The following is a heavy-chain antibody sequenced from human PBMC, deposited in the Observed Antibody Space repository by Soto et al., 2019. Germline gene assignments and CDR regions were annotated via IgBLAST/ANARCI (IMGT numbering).Heavy chain of an antibody. CDR1: GGSISSYY. CDR3: ARHGLLWFGEPPHNWFDP. Sequence: SETLSLTCTVSGGSISSYYWSWIRQPPGKGLEWIGYIYYSGSTNYNPSLKSRVTISVDTSKNQFSLKLSSVTAADTAVYYCARHGLLWFGEPPHNWFDPWGQGTLVTVSS. V-gene: IGHV4-59*08. J-gene: IGHJ5*02. CDR2: IYYSGST. D-gene: IGHD3-10*01.